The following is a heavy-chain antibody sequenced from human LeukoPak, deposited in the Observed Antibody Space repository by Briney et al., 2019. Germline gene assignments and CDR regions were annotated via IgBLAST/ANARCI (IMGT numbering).Heavy chain of an antibody. J-gene: IGHJ6*02. CDR3: ARDRWELLSNSYHYCGLDV. CDR2: ISSSSSYI. D-gene: IGHD2-15*01. CDR1: GFTFSSYS. Sequence: GGSLRLSCAASGFTFSSYSMNWVRQAPGRGLEWVSSISSSSSYIYYADSVKGRFTISRDNAKNSLYLQMNSLRAEDTAVYYCARDRWELLSNSYHYCGLDVWGQGTTVTVSS. V-gene: IGHV3-21*01.